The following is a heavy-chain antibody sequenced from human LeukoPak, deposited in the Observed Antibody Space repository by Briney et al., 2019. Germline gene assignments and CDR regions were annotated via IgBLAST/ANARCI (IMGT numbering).Heavy chain of an antibody. Sequence: SETLSLTCAVDGGSFSGYYWSGIRQPPGKGLEWIGEINHSGSTNYNPSLKSRVTISVDTSKNQFSLKLSSVTAADTAFYYCARGFTNMVRGVPGYWGQGTLVTVSS. CDR1: GGSFSGYY. V-gene: IGHV4-34*01. J-gene: IGHJ4*02. CDR3: ARGFTNMVRGVPGY. D-gene: IGHD3-10*01. CDR2: INHSGST.